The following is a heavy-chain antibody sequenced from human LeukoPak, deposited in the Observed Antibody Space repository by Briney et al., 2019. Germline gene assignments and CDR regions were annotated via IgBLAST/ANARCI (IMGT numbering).Heavy chain of an antibody. Sequence: PGGSLRLSCTTSGFTFSGSGMHWVRQASGKGLEWVGRIRSKANSYATAYAASVKGRFTISRDDSKNTAYLQMNSLKTEDTAVYYCTMLGDYWGQGTLVIVSS. CDR3: TMLGDY. V-gene: IGHV3-73*01. CDR2: IRSKANSYAT. CDR1: GFTFSGSG. J-gene: IGHJ4*02. D-gene: IGHD3-16*01.